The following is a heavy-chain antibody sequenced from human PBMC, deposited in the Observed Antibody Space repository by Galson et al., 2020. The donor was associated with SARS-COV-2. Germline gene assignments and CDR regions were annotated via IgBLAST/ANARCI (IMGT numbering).Heavy chain of an antibody. Sequence: SETLSLTCSVSGGSISSGGYYWSWIRQHPGKGLEWIGYIYYSGNAYYNPSLKSRVTMSVDTSKNQFSLKMSSVTAADTAVYYCASDRGGGGCLDYWGQGTLVTVSS. V-gene: IGHV4-31*03. CDR1: GGSISSGGYY. J-gene: IGHJ4*02. CDR2: IYYSGNA. D-gene: IGHD6-19*01. CDR3: ASDRGGGGCLDY.